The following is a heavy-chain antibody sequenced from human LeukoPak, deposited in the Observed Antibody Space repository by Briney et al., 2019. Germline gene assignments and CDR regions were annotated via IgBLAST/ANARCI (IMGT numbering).Heavy chain of an antibody. Sequence: SETLSLTCVVYGGSFSTYYWSWIRQSPGKGLEWIAEINHRGDTNYNPSVKSRVTISVDTSKNQFSLKVRSLTAADTAVYYCARGPTISETGYFDYWGQGTLVTVPS. CDR1: GGSFSTYY. V-gene: IGHV4-34*01. CDR3: ARGPTISETGYFDY. CDR2: INHRGDT. D-gene: IGHD7-27*01. J-gene: IGHJ4*03.